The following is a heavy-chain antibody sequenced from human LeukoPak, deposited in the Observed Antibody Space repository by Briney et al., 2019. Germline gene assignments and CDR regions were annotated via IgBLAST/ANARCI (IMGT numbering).Heavy chain of an antibody. Sequence: PGGSLRLSCAASGFTFSDYYMSWIRQALGQGLEWVPTISDPHSGSQTHYADSVKGRFTISRDDSQNTAYLQMDSLRAEDTAVYYCTTRLQHHFDYWGQGTQVTVSS. D-gene: IGHD2-15*01. V-gene: IGHV3-23*01. CDR3: TTRLQHHFDY. CDR1: GFTFSDYY. J-gene: IGHJ4*02. CDR2: ISDPHSGSQT.